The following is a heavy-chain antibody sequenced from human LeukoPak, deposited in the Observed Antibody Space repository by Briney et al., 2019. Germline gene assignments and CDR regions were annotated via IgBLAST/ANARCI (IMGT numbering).Heavy chain of an antibody. CDR1: GFTFSSYA. Sequence: GGSLRLSCAASGFTFSSYAMSWVRQAPGKGLEWVSAISGSGGSTYYADSVKGRFTISRDNSKNMLYLQMNSLRAEDTAVYYCALRIAVAGFDYWGQGTLVTVSS. CDR2: ISGSGGST. J-gene: IGHJ4*02. D-gene: IGHD6-19*01. V-gene: IGHV3-23*01. CDR3: ALRIAVAGFDY.